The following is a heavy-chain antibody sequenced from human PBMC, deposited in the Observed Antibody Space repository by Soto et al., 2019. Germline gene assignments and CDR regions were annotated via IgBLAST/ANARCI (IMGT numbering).Heavy chain of an antibody. J-gene: IGHJ5*02. V-gene: IGHV3-23*01. D-gene: IGHD3-16*02. Sequence: GGSLRLSCAASGFTFSSYAMSWVRQAPGKGLEWVSAISGSGGSTYYADSVKGRFTISRDNSKNTLYLQMNSLRAEDTAVYYCAKDSLMITFGGVIAYPYNWFDPWGQGTLVTVSS. CDR3: AKDSLMITFGGVIAYPYNWFDP. CDR1: GFTFSSYA. CDR2: ISGSGGST.